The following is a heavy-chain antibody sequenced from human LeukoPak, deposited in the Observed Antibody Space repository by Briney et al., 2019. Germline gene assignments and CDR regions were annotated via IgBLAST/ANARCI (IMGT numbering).Heavy chain of an antibody. V-gene: IGHV1-3*04. CDR2: IRTGNGDT. CDR3: GRGGSSGVDY. D-gene: IGHD2-15*01. Sequence: ASVKVSCKTSGYTFTNNALHWVRQAPGQRLEWMGWIRTGNGDTKYSQKFQGRVTLTRDTSASTVYVELNSLRSEDTAVYYRGRGGSSGVDYWGQGTLVTVSS. CDR1: GYTFTNNA. J-gene: IGHJ4*02.